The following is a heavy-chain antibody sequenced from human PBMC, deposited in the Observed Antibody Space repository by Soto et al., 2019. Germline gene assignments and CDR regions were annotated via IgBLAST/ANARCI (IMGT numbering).Heavy chain of an antibody. CDR1: GGSMSSRSYY. J-gene: IGHJ4*02. D-gene: IGHD1-26*01. Sequence: PSETLSLTCTVSGGSMSSRSYYWGWIRQAPGKGLEWIGSIYYSGSTYYNPSLKSRITISEDTSKNQFSLKLSSVTAADTAVYYCAKLLGGVTDVTDHFRYCSQGTLVTVYS. V-gene: IGHV4-39*01. CDR2: IYYSGST. CDR3: AKLLGGVTDVTDHFRY.